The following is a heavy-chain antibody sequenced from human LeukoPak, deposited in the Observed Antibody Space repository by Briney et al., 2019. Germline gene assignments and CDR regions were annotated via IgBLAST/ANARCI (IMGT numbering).Heavy chain of an antibody. J-gene: IGHJ3*02. D-gene: IGHD1-26*01. V-gene: IGHV3-23*01. CDR2: ITGGGGIT. Sequence: GGSLRLSCAGSGFTFSSYGMSWVRQAPGTGLEWVSGITGGGGITNYADSVKGRFTISRDNSKNTLYLQMNSLRAEDTAVYYCAKVKWELPGRGAFDIWGQGTMVTVSS. CDR3: AKVKWELPGRGAFDI. CDR1: GFTFSSYG.